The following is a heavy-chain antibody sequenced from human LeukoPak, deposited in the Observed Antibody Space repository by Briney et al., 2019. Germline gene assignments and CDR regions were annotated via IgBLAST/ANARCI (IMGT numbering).Heavy chain of an antibody. V-gene: IGHV1-18*01. CDR1: GYTFTSYA. D-gene: IGHD3-10*01. J-gene: IGHJ4*02. Sequence: ASVKVSCKASGYTFTSYAMNWVRQAPGQGLEWMGWISAYNGNTNYAQKLQGRVTMTTDTSTSTAYMELRSLRSDDTAVYYCARDGWGFGEPTPFDYWGQGTLVTVSS. CDR3: ARDGWGFGEPTPFDY. CDR2: ISAYNGNT.